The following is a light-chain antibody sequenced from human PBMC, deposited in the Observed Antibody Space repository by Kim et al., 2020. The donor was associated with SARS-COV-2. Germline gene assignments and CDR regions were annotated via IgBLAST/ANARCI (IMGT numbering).Light chain of an antibody. J-gene: IGLJ2*01. V-gene: IGLV7-46*01. CDR3: LLAYNTIRV. CDR2: DTN. CDR1: NGSVTSGHL. Sequence: PGGTVPLTCGSSNGSVTSGHLPYWLQKHPGQAPTTLIYDTNTTLPSTPARFSCSLLVGKAALTLSGAEHEDEADYYCLLAYNTIRVFGGGTQLTVL.